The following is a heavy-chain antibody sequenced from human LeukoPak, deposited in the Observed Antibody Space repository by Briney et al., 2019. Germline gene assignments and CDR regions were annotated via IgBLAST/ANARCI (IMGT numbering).Heavy chain of an antibody. D-gene: IGHD6-19*01. CDR2: ISYHGSDT. Sequence: GGSLRLSCAASGFTFSSYGMHWVRQAPGKGLEWVAVISYHGSDTLYADSVKGRFTTSRDNSKNTLYLQMNSLRVEDTAVYYCAKDLAGLQWLAPCFDYWGQGTLVTVSS. V-gene: IGHV3-30*18. CDR3: AKDLAGLQWLAPCFDY. CDR1: GFTFSSYG. J-gene: IGHJ4*02.